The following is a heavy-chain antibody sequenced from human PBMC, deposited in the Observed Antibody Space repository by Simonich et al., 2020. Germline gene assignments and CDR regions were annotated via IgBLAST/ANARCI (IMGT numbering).Heavy chain of an antibody. CDR1: GFTSSSYA. Sequence: QVQLVESGGGVVQPGRSLRLSCAASGFTSSSYAMHWVRQAQGKGLEWVAVISYDGSNKYYADPVKGRFTISRDNSKNTLYLQMNSLRAEDTAVYYCAREDLTGDAFDIWGQGTMVTVSS. J-gene: IGHJ3*02. CDR3: AREDLTGDAFDI. V-gene: IGHV3-30*07. CDR2: ISYDGSNK. D-gene: IGHD7-27*01.